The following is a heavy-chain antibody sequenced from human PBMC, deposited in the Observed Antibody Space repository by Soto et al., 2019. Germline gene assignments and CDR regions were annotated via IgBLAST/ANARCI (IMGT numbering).Heavy chain of an antibody. CDR3: ARAGGGYSDHDPTYYVMNV. V-gene: IGHV5-51*01. D-gene: IGHD5-12*01. Sequence: GESLKISCKGSGYRFTTYWIGWVRQMPGKGLEWMGIIHPGDSDTRYSPSFQGQVTISADKSISTAYLQWSSLKASDTAMYYCARAGGGYSDHDPTYYVMNVWGQGTTVTVSS. CDR1: GYRFTTYW. J-gene: IGHJ6*02. CDR2: IHPGDSDT.